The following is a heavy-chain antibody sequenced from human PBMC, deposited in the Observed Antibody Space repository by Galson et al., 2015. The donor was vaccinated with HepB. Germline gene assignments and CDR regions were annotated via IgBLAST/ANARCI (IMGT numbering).Heavy chain of an antibody. Sequence: SLRLSCAASGFTFSSYGMHWVRQAPGKGLEWVAVIWYDGSNKYYADSVKGRFAISRDNSKNTLYLQMNSLRAEDTAVYYCARDGGDSSGYYYYGMDVWGHGTTVTVSS. D-gene: IGHD3-22*01. CDR1: GFTFSSYG. V-gene: IGHV3-33*01. J-gene: IGHJ6*02. CDR2: IWYDGSNK. CDR3: ARDGGDSSGYYYYGMDV.